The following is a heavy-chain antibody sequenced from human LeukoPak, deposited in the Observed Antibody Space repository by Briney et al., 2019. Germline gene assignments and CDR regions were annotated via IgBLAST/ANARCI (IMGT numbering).Heavy chain of an antibody. D-gene: IGHD1-26*01. CDR2: ISYDGNHK. Sequence: GTSLRLSCAASGFTFSSGMHWVRKAPGKGLEGVAVISYDGNHKFYGDSVKGRFTISRDNSRNTLYLQMDSLRTEDTAVYYCAKGELHFNTCSFDYWGQGTLVTVSS. J-gene: IGHJ4*02. V-gene: IGHV3-30*18. CDR1: GFTFSSG. CDR3: AKGELHFNTCSFDY.